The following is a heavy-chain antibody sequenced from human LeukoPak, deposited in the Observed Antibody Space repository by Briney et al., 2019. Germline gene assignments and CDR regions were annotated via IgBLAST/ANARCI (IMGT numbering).Heavy chain of an antibody. CDR1: GGSISSFY. CDR2: IYYSGST. V-gene: IGHV4-59*12. D-gene: IGHD6-13*01. CDR3: ARALRSYSSSWDYYYYMDV. J-gene: IGHJ6*03. Sequence: SETLSLTCTVSGGSISSFYWSWIRLPPGKGLEWIGYIYYSGSTNYNPSLKSRITISVDTSKNQFSLKLSSVTAADTAVYYCARALRSYSSSWDYYYYMDVWGKGTTVTVSS.